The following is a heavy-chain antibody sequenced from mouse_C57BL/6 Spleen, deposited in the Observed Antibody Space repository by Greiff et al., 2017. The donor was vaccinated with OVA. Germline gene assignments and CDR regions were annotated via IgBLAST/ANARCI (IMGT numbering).Heavy chain of an antibody. Sequence: QVQLQQSGAELVKPGASVKMSCKASGYTFTSYWITWVKQRPGQGLEWIGDIYPGSGSTNYNEKFKSKATLTVDTSSSTAYMQLSSLTSEDSAVYYCARNYDYDVSYFDYWGQGTTLTVSS. CDR3: ARNYDYDVSYFDY. J-gene: IGHJ2*01. CDR2: IYPGSGST. D-gene: IGHD2-4*01. V-gene: IGHV1-55*01. CDR1: GYTFTSYW.